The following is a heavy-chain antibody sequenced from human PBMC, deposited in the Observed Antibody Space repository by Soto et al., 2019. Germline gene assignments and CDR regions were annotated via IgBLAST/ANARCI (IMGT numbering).Heavy chain of an antibody. CDR1: GGTFSSYA. V-gene: IGHV1-69*01. D-gene: IGHD2-2*01. Sequence: QVQLVQSGAEVKKPGSSVKVSCKASGGTFSSYAISWVRQAPGQGLEWMGGIIPIFGTANYAQKFQGRVTITADESTSTVYMELSSLRSEDTAVYYCARTDGYYGYCSSTSCYPNYYYYGMDVWGLGTTVTVSS. J-gene: IGHJ6*02. CDR2: IIPIFGTA. CDR3: ARTDGYYGYCSSTSCYPNYYYYGMDV.